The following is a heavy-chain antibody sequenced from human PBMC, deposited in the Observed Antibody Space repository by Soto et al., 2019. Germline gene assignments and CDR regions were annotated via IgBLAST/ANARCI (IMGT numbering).Heavy chain of an antibody. V-gene: IGHV1-69*06. CDR1: RGIFSNYA. CDR3: ARDRRSKGLDY. D-gene: IGHD4-4*01. CDR2: IIPVFGTA. J-gene: IGHJ4*02. Sequence: QVQLVQSGTEVKNLGSSVTVSCKASRGIFSNYALSWVRQAPGQGLEWMGGIIPVFGTANYAQKFQGRVTIAEDRSTSTAYVEVSSLSFEDTAIYYCARDRRSKGLDYWGQGTLVTVSS.